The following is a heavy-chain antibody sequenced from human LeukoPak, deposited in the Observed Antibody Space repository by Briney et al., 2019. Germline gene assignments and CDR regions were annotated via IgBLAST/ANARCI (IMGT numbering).Heavy chain of an antibody. CDR1: GGTFSSYA. Sequence: SVKVSCKASGGTFSSYAISWLRQAPGQGLEWMGRIIPILGIANYAQKFQGRVTITADKSTSTAYMELSSLRSEDTAVYYCARGSGWSWHWIDPWGQGTLVTVSS. V-gene: IGHV1-69*04. D-gene: IGHD6-19*01. CDR2: IIPILGIA. J-gene: IGHJ5*02. CDR3: ARGSGWSWHWIDP.